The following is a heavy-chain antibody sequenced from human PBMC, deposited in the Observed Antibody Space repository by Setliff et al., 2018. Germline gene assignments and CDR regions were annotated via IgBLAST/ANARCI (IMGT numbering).Heavy chain of an antibody. J-gene: IGHJ4*02. CDR3: ATKAVAGT. V-gene: IGHV3-7*03. CDR1: GLIFSNNW. D-gene: IGHD6-19*01. CDR2: INKDGSER. Sequence: HPGGSLRLSCVASGLIFSNNWMSWVRQAPGKGLEWVTNINKDGSERNYVDSVKGRFTISRDNAKNSVYLQMNSLRAEDTAVYYCATKAVAGTGGQGTLVTVSS.